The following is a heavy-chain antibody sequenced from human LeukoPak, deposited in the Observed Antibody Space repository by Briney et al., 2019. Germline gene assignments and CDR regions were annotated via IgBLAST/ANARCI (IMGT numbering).Heavy chain of an antibody. CDR2: ISSSGSTI. J-gene: IGHJ4*02. CDR3: ARVFTVTTIDY. D-gene: IGHD4-17*01. V-gene: IGHV3-11*01. CDR1: GGSFSGYY. Sequence: LSLTCAVYGGSFSGYYWSWIRQAPGKGLEWVSYISSSGSTIYYADSVKGRFTISRDNAKNSLYLQMNSLRAEDTAVYYCARVFTVTTIDYWGQGTLVTVSS.